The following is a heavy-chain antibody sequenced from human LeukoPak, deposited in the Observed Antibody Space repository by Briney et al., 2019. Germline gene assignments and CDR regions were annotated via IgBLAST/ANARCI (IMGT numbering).Heavy chain of an antibody. J-gene: IGHJ6*02. CDR2: ISGSGGST. V-gene: IGHV3-23*01. D-gene: IGHD4-17*01. CDR1: GFTFSSYA. CDR3: ARSRDYGDDYYYGMDV. Sequence: GGSLRLSCAASGFTFSSYAMSWVRQVPGKGLEWVSAISGSGGSTYYADSVKGRFTISRDNSKNTLYLQMNSLRAEDTAVYYCARSRDYGDDYYYGMDVWGQGTTVTVSS.